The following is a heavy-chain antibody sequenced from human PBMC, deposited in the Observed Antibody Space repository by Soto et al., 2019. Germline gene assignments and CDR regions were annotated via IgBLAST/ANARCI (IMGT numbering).Heavy chain of an antibody. CDR2: LIPIFGTA. CDR3: ARGGRITTRYYYYYYGMDV. J-gene: IGHJ6*02. CDR1: GGTFSSYA. Sequence: GASVKVSCKASGGTFSSYAICWVRPAPGQGLEWMGGLIPIFGTANYAQKFQGRVTITADEFTSTAYMELSSLRSEDTDVYYCARGGRITTRYYYYYYGMDVWGQGTTVSVSS. V-gene: IGHV1-69*13. D-gene: IGHD1-20*01.